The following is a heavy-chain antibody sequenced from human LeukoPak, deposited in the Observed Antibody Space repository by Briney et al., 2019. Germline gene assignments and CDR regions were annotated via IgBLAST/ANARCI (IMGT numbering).Heavy chain of an antibody. CDR2: ISAYNGNT. V-gene: IGHV1-18*01. Sequence: ASVKVSCKASGYTFTSYGISWVRQAPGQGLEWMGWISAYNGNTNYAQRLQGRVTMTTDTSTSTAYMELRSLRSDGTAVYYCARSAHDYGDYVSRGAFDIWGQGTMVTVSS. D-gene: IGHD4-17*01. CDR3: ARSAHDYGDYVSRGAFDI. CDR1: GYTFTSYG. J-gene: IGHJ3*02.